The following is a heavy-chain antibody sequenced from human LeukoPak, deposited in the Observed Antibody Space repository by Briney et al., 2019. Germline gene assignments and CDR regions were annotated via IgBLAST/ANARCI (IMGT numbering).Heavy chain of an antibody. V-gene: IGHV3-21*01. D-gene: IGHD3-3*01. CDR3: ARAHDFWSGYGGNYMDV. J-gene: IGHJ6*03. Sequence: GGSLRLSCAASGFSFRTHRMKWVRQAPGKGLEWVSSITSFGSDIYYADSVKGRFTTSRDDGKNSLYLQMNSLGAEDSAVYYCARAHDFWSGYGGNYMDVWGKGTTVTVSS. CDR2: ITSFGSDI. CDR1: GFSFRTHR.